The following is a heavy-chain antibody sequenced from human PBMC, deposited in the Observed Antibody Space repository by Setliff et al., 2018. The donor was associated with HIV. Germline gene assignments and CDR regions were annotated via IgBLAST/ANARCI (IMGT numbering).Heavy chain of an antibody. CDR2: IWYDGSNK. D-gene: IGHD3-3*01. Sequence: PGGSLRLSCAASGFTFSSYGMHWVRQAPGKGLEWVAVIWYDGSNKYYADSVKGRFTISRDNAKNSVYLQMNSLRVDDTAIFYCAKVKTTFGAVITSGWFDPWGQGTLVTASS. J-gene: IGHJ5*02. CDR3: AKVKTTFGAVITSGWFDP. CDR1: GFTFSSYG. V-gene: IGHV3-33*06.